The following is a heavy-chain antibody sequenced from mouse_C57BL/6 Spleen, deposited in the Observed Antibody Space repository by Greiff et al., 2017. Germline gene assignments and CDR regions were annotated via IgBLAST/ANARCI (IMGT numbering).Heavy chain of an antibody. CDR3: ARGGSSYYYAMDY. V-gene: IGHV5-17*01. J-gene: IGHJ4*01. CDR2: ISSGSSTI. Sequence: EVQLVESGGGLVKPGGSLKLSCAASGFTFSDYGMHWVRQAPEKGLEWVAYISSGSSTIDYADTMKGRFTISRDNAKNTLFLQMTSLRSEYTAMYYCARGGSSYYYAMDYWGQGTSVTVSS. D-gene: IGHD1-1*01. CDR1: GFTFSDYG.